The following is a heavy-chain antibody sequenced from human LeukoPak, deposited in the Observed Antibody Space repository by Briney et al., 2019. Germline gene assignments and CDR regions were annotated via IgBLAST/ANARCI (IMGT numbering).Heavy chain of an antibody. D-gene: IGHD3-10*02. CDR3: AKSLFDGDYFDY. CDR1: GFTFSSYA. CDR2: ISGSGGST. J-gene: IGHJ4*02. V-gene: IGHV3-23*01. Sequence: PGGSLRLSCADSGFTFSSYAMSWVRQAPGKGLEWVSAISGSGGSTYYADSVKGRFTISRDNSKNTLYLQMNSLRAEDTAVYYCAKSLFDGDYFDYWGQGTLVTVSS.